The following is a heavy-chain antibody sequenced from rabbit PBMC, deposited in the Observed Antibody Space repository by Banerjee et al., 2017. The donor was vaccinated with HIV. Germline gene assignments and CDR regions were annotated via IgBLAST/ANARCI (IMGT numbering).Heavy chain of an antibody. D-gene: IGHD6-1*01. CDR1: GFSLSSYA. CDR3: ARDNDGYRGYDFDL. J-gene: IGHJ4*01. CDR2: ISSSGST. V-gene: IGHV1S40*01. Sequence: QSVEESGGDLVKPGGTLTLTCTVSGFSLSSYAMSWVRQAVGKGPEWIGYISSSGSTYYASWAKGRFTISKTSSTTVTLQMTSLTAADTATYFCARDNDGYRGYDFDLWGQGTLVTVS.